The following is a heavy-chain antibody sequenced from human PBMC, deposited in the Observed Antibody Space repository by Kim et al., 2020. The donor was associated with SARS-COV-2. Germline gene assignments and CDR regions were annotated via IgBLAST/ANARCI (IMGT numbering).Heavy chain of an antibody. CDR3: ARGYSGSSDY. D-gene: IGHD1-26*01. CDR1: GFTFASYS. J-gene: IGHJ4*01. CDR2: ISSSSTYT. Sequence: GGSLRLSCAASGFTFASYSMNWVRQAPGRGLEWVSSISSSSTYTYYADSVKGRFTVSRENAKNSLYLQMSSLRAEDTAVYFCARGYSGSSDYWGQEPWSPSPQ. V-gene: IGHV3-21*01.